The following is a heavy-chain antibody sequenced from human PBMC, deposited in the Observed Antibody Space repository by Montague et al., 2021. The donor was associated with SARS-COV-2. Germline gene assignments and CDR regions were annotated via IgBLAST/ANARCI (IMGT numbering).Heavy chain of an antibody. CDR1: GFTFSDYY. CDR2: ISDTGSTI. D-gene: IGHD4-23*01. J-gene: IGHJ4*02. CDR3: AKALMTYGGNSPVDQ. V-gene: IGHV3-11*01. Sequence: SLRLSCAASGFTFSDYYMNWIRQAPGKGLEWISYISDTGSTIYYADSVKGRFAVSRDNTKNSLYPQMNSLRAEDTAVYYCAKALMTYGGNSPVDQWGQGTLVTVSS.